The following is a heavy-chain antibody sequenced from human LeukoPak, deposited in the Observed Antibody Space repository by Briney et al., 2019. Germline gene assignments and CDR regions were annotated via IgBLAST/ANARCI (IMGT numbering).Heavy chain of an antibody. CDR3: ARKYCSTTSCLFDN. CDR1: GFTFSSYT. Sequence: PGGSLRLSCAASGFTFSSYTMNWVRQAPGEGLEWVSYISSGSGSIYYADSVKGRFTISRDNAKNSLYLQMNSLRAEDTAVYYCARKYCSTTSCLFDNWGQGTLVTVSS. V-gene: IGHV3-48*01. J-gene: IGHJ4*02. CDR2: ISSGSGSI. D-gene: IGHD2-2*01.